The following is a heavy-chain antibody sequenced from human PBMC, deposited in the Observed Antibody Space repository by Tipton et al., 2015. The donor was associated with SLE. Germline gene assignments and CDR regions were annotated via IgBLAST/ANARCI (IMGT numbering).Heavy chain of an antibody. V-gene: IGHV1-18*01. CDR2: ISAYNGNT. J-gene: IGHJ4*02. Sequence: QVQLVQSGAEVKKPGASVTVSCKASGYTFTSYGISWVRQAPGQGLEWLGWISAYNGNTNYAQKLQGRVTMTTDTSTSTASMELRGLRSGDTAVYYCASGSGSYQYYFDYWGQGTLVTVSS. D-gene: IGHD1-26*01. CDR1: GYTFTSYG. CDR3: ASGSGSYQYYFDY.